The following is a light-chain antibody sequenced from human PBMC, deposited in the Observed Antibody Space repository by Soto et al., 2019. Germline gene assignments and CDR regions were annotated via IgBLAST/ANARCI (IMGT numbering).Light chain of an antibody. CDR3: SSYTRSSTWV. Sequence: QSVLTQPASVSGSPGQSITISCTGTSSDVGGYNYVSWYQQHPGKAPKLMIYEVSNRPSGVSNRFSGSKSGNTASLTISGLQAEDEADYYCSSYTRSSTWVFGGGPKVTVL. CDR1: SSDVGGYNY. J-gene: IGLJ3*02. CDR2: EVS. V-gene: IGLV2-14*01.